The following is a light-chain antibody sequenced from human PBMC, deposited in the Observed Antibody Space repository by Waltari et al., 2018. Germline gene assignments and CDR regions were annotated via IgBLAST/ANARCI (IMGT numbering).Light chain of an antibody. CDR2: DTS. CDR1: PAADPSGHY. CDR3: LLSYSGARSRV. Sequence: QAVVTQEPSLTVSPGGTVTLTCGSSPAADPSGHYPYWFQQKPGQPPRTLIYDTSNKHSWTPARFSGSLLGGKAALTLSGAQPEDEAEYYCLLSYSGARSRVFGTGTKVTVL. V-gene: IGLV7-46*01. J-gene: IGLJ1*01.